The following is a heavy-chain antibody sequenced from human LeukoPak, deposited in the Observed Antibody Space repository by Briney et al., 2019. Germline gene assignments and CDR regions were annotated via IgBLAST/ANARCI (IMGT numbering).Heavy chain of an antibody. J-gene: IGHJ4*02. CDR1: GGSFSGYY. CDR2: INHSGST. CDR3: ARAGGHYDSSGYYYFDY. V-gene: IGHV4-34*01. Sequence: SETLSLTCAVYGGSFSGYYWSWIRQPPGKGLEWIGEINHSGSTNYNPSLKSRVTISVDTSKNQFSLKLSSVTAADTAVYYCARAGGHYDSSGYYYFDYWGQGTLSPSPQ. D-gene: IGHD3-22*01.